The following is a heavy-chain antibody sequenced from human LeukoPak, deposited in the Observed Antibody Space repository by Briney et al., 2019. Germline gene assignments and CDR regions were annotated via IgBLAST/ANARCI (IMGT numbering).Heavy chain of an antibody. CDR1: GYNFAHN. Sequence: ASVKVSCKAAGYNFAHNIPWVRQAPGQGHEFMGWINPKNGGTKYAQNFQGRVTMTRETSISTVYTALSSHGSADTAAPHCVVSIQAAAIPAFDSWGQGTLVTVSS. CDR2: INPKNGGT. J-gene: IGHJ4*02. D-gene: IGHD6-25*01. V-gene: IGHV1-2*02. CDR3: VVSIQAAAIPAFDS.